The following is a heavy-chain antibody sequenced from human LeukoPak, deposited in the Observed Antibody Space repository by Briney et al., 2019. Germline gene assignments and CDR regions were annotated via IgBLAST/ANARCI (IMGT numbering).Heavy chain of an antibody. CDR3: ARTHLWFGELSGHRRGAFDI. J-gene: IGHJ3*02. CDR1: GYSFTTYW. D-gene: IGHD3-10*01. V-gene: IGHV5-51*01. Sequence: KYGESLKISCKGSGYSFTTYWIGWVRQMPGKGLEWMGIIYPGDSDTTYSPSFQGQVTISADKSISTAYLQWSSLKASDTAMYYCARTHLWFGELSGHRRGAFDIWGQGTMVTVSS. CDR2: IYPGDSDT.